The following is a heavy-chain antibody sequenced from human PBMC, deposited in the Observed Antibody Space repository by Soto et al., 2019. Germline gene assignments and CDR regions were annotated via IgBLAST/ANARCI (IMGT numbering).Heavy chain of an antibody. V-gene: IGHV1-46*01. CDR3: ARGGPVVVVTAALDY. CDR2: VNPSGGHT. J-gene: IGHJ4*02. Sequence: QVQLMQSGAEVKKPGASVKVSCKASGDTFTDYYIHWVRQAPGQGLEWMGTVNPSGGHTTYAQHFLGRVAMTRDTSTSTLYMGLTSLTSADAAVYYWARGGPVVVVTAALDYWGQGTLVTVSS. D-gene: IGHD2-21*02. CDR1: GDTFTDYY.